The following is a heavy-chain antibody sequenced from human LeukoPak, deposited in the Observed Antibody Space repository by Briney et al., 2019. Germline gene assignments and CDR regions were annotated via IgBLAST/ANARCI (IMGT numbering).Heavy chain of an antibody. CDR1: GFTFSDYY. V-gene: IGHV1-2*02. CDR3: SKGEEPFVVTATYYCDY. J-gene: IGHJ4*02. CDR2: INPNSGVT. Sequence: ASVKVSCKASGFTFSDYYVHWVRQAPGQGLEWMGWINPNSGVTNYAQKFQGRVTMTRNTSISTTYMELKRLRSDDTAVFYCSKGEEPFVVTATYYCDYWGQGTLVTVSS. D-gene: IGHD2-21*02.